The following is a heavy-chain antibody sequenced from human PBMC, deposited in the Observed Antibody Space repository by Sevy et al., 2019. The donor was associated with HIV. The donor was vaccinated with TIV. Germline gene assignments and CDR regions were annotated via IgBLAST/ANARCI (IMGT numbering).Heavy chain of an antibody. CDR3: ARAGSGWYDRYFDP. CDR2: MNPNSGNT. CDR1: GYTFTSYD. Sequence: ASVKVSCKASGYTFTSYDINWVRQATGQGLEWMGWMNPNSGNTGYAQKFQGRATMTRNTSISTAYMELRSLRSEDTAMYYCARAGSGWYDRYFDPWGQGTRVTVSS. V-gene: IGHV1-8*01. D-gene: IGHD6-19*01. J-gene: IGHJ4*02.